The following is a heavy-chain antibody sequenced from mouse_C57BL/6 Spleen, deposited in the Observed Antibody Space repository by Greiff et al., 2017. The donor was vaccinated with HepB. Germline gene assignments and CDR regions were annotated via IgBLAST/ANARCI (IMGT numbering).Heavy chain of an antibody. V-gene: IGHV1-81*01. CDR2: IYPRSGNT. CDR3: ARGIYYDYDDGGDWAMDY. CDR1: GYTFTSYG. D-gene: IGHD2-4*01. Sequence: VKLQESGAELARPGASVKLSCKASGYTFTSYGISWVKQRTGQGLEWIGEIYPRSGNTYYNEKFKGKATLTADKSSSTAYMELRSLTSEDSAVYFCARGIYYDYDDGGDWAMDYWGQGTSVTVSS. J-gene: IGHJ4*01.